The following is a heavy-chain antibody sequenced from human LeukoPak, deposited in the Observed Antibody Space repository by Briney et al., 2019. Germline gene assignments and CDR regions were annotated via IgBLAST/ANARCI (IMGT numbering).Heavy chain of an antibody. CDR1: GFTFSSYA. D-gene: IGHD1-7*01. Sequence: GGSLRLSCAASGFTFSSYAMSWVRQAPGKGLEWVSAVSASGYSTYYADSVKGRFTISRDNSKKTLYLQMNSLRAEDTAIFYCAKDVYNWNFYFDYWGQGTLVTVSS. CDR3: AKDVYNWNFYFDY. J-gene: IGHJ4*02. V-gene: IGHV3-23*01. CDR2: VSASGYST.